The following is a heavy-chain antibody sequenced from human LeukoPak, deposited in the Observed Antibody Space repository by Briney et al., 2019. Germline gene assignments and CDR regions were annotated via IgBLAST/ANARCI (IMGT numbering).Heavy chain of an antibody. V-gene: IGHV3-23*01. J-gene: IGHJ5*02. CDR1: GFTFKLYA. Sequence: PGGSLRLSCTASGFTFKLYAITWVRQAPGKGLEWVSGIGGSGDGTHYTHSVKGRFTISRDNSKNTLYLQMNSLRAEDTAVYYCGGDNWIDPWGQGTLVTVSS. D-gene: IGHD2-15*01. CDR2: IGGSGDGT. CDR3: GGDNWIDP.